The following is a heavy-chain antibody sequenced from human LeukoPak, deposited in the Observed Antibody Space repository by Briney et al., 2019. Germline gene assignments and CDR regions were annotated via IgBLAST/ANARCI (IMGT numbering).Heavy chain of an antibody. Sequence: MSSETLSLTCTVSGGSISSGDYYWSWIRQPPGKGLEWIGYIYYSGSTYYNPSLKSRVTISVDTSKNQFSLKLSSVTAADTAVYYCARVGGSYYEDYWGQGTLVTVSS. V-gene: IGHV4-30-4*08. CDR3: ARVGGSYYEDY. CDR1: GGSISSGDYY. D-gene: IGHD1-26*01. J-gene: IGHJ4*02. CDR2: IYYSGST.